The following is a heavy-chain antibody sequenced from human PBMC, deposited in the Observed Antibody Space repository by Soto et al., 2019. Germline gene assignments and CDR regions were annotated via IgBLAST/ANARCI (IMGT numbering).Heavy chain of an antibody. CDR2: ITTSNDYI. D-gene: IGHD6-19*01. CDR3: ARNSYSSLFDS. CDR1: GFTLSSFS. V-gene: IGHV3-21*01. J-gene: IGHJ5*01. Sequence: PGGSLRLSCVASGFTLSSFSMSWVRQTPGKGLEWVSSITTSNDYISYADSVKGRFTITRDNAKNSLFLQMNSLRADDTALYFCARNSYSSLFDSWGQGTLVTVSS.